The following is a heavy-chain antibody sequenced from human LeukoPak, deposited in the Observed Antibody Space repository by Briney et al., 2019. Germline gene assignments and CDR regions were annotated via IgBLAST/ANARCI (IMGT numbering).Heavy chain of an antibody. Sequence: GGSLRLSCAASGFTFSDYYMSWIRQAPGKGLEWVSFISTSSSYIHYADSVKGRFTISRDNARNSLYLQMNSLRAEDTAVYYCARDARYSSSWHWSFDYWGQGTLVTVSS. V-gene: IGHV3-11*06. CDR3: ARDARYSSSWHWSFDY. CDR1: GFTFSDYY. J-gene: IGHJ4*02. CDR2: ISTSSSYI. D-gene: IGHD6-13*01.